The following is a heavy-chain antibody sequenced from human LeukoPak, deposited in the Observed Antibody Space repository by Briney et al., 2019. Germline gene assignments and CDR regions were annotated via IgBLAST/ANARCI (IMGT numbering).Heavy chain of an antibody. D-gene: IGHD3-9*01. J-gene: IGHJ4*02. CDR3: ARDPLRYLRVGHYDY. V-gene: IGHV3-21*01. CDR2: IDYDSSHI. CDR1: GFTFSNSA. Sequence: GGPLRLSCAACGFTFSNSAMNWVPQVPGKGLEGVSSIDYDSSHIYYAASVRGRFTISRDNARNSVYLQMNSLRVEDTAVYYCARDPLRYLRVGHYDYWGQGTLVAVSS.